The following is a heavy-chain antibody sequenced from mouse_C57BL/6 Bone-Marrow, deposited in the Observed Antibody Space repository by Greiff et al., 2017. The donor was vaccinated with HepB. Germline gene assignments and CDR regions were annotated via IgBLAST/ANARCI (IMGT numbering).Heavy chain of an antibody. Sequence: EVKLVESGPGLVKPSQSLSLTCSVTGYSITSGYYWNWIRQFPGNKLEWMGYISYDGSNNYNPSLKNRISITRDTSKNQFFLKLNSVTTEDTATYYCARADPDYWGQGTSVTVSS. CDR1: GYSITSGYY. V-gene: IGHV3-6*01. CDR2: ISYDGSN. J-gene: IGHJ4*01. CDR3: ARADPDY.